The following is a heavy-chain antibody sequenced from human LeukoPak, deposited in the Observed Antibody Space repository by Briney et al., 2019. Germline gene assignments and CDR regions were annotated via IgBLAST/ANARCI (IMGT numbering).Heavy chain of an antibody. CDR3: ARQYRSSSNFDY. V-gene: IGHV3-49*03. D-gene: IGHD6-6*01. CDR1: GFTFGDYA. J-gene: IGHJ4*02. CDR2: IRSKAYGGTT. Sequence: GGSLRLSCTASGFTFGDYAMSWFRQAPGKGLEWVGFIRSKAYGGTTDYAASVKGRFTISRDDSKSIAYLQMNSLRAEDTAVYYCARQYRSSSNFDYWGQGTLVTVSS.